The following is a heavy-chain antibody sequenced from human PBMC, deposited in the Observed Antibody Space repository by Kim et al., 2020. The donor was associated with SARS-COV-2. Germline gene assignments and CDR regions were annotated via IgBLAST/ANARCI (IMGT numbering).Heavy chain of an antibody. CDR2: IYYIGST. D-gene: IGHD6-19*01. V-gene: IGHV4-59*13. Sequence: SETLFLTCTVSGGSISSYYWSWIRQPPGKGLEWIGYIYYIGSTNYNPSLKSRVTISVDTSKNQFSLKLSSVTAADTAVYYCVRVKAVVGQGYYYYGMDV. CDR3: VRVKAVVGQGYYYYGMDV. J-gene: IGHJ6*01. CDR1: GGSISSYY.